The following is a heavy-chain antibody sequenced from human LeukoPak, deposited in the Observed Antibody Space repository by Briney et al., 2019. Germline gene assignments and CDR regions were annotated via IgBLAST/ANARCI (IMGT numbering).Heavy chain of an antibody. CDR3: RVVGATRAFDY. V-gene: IGHV1-8*02. J-gene: IGHJ4*02. CDR2: MNPNSGNT. Sequence: ASVKVSCKASGGTFSSYAINWVRQATGQGLEWMGWMNPNSGNTGYAQKFQGRVTMTRNTSISTAYMELSSLRSEDTAVYYCRVVGATRAFDYWGQGTLVTVSS. D-gene: IGHD1-26*01. CDR1: GGTFSSYA.